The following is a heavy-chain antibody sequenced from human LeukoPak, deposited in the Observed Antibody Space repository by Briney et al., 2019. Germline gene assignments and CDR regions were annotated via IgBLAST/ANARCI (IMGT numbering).Heavy chain of an antibody. CDR2: IKQDGSDR. CDR3: ARTPRANLEWLPSFDY. V-gene: IGHV3-7*03. J-gene: IGHJ4*02. D-gene: IGHD3-3*01. Sequence: GGSLRLSCAASGFTFRNYWMSWVRQAPGTGLEWVANIKQDGSDRNYVTSVRGRFTISRDNAESSLYLQMNSLRVEDTAVYYCARTPRANLEWLPSFDYWGQGTLVTVSS. CDR1: GFTFRNYW.